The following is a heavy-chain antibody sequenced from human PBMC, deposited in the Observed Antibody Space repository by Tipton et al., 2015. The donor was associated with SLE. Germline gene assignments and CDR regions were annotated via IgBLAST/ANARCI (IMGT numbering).Heavy chain of an antibody. CDR3: ARDRVVGAEGGGYYLDY. CDR1: GFSFSSHA. Sequence: SLRPSCAASGFSFSSHAISWVRQAPGKGLEWVSVTYRGGTSYYVDSVRGRFTSSRDDSKNTLFLQMDSLTPEDTAVYYCARDRVVGAEGGGYYLDYWGQGTLVTVSS. J-gene: IGHJ4*02. D-gene: IGHD2-15*01. V-gene: IGHV3-23*03. CDR2: TYRGGTS.